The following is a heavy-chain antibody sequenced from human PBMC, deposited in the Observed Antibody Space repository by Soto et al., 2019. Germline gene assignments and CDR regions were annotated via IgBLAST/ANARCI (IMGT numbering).Heavy chain of an antibody. CDR3: ARPITGTTGYFDY. CDR1: GGSISSSSYY. J-gene: IGHJ4*02. Sequence: PSETLSLTCTVSGGSISSSSYYWGWIRQPPGKGLEWIGSIYYSGSTYYNPSLKSRVTISVDTSKNQFSLKLSSVTAADTAVYYCARPITGTTGYFDYWGQGTLVTVSS. V-gene: IGHV4-39*01. CDR2: IYYSGST. D-gene: IGHD1-20*01.